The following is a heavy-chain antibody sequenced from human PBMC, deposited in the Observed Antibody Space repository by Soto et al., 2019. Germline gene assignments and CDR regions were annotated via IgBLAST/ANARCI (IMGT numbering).Heavy chain of an antibody. CDR1: GFSFSDYG. Sequence: QVQLVESGGGVVQPGRSQRLSCVASGFSFSDYGMHWVRQPPGKGLEWVAYTSYDGSKTYYADSVMGRFTISRDNSKNTLFLQMNSLRPEDTAMYYCAKTRTIFGVVSRHYFDYWGQGTLVTVSS. CDR3: AKTRTIFGVVSRHYFDY. J-gene: IGHJ4*02. D-gene: IGHD3-3*01. CDR2: TSYDGSKT. V-gene: IGHV3-30*18.